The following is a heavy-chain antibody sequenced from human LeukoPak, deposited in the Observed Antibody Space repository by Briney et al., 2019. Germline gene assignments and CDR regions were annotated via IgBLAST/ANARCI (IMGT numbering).Heavy chain of an antibody. CDR3: ARGSSWYWYFDL. CDR1: GFTFSSYD. Sequence: GSLRLSCAASGFTFSSYDMHWVRQATGKGLEWVSAIGTAGDTYYPGSVKGRFTISRENAKNSLYLQMNSLRAGDTAVYYCARGSSWYWYFDLWGRGTLVTVSS. V-gene: IGHV3-13*04. CDR2: IGTAGDT. J-gene: IGHJ2*01. D-gene: IGHD6-13*01.